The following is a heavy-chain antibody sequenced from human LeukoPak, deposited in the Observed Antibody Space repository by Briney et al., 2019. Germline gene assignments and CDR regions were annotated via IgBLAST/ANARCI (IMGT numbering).Heavy chain of an antibody. CDR3: AVSFDY. J-gene: IGHJ4*02. V-gene: IGHV3-48*01. D-gene: IGHD5/OR15-5a*01. Sequence: GGSLRLSCAASGFTFTDYSMNWVRQAPGKGLEWVSYISSSTTTIYYADSVKGRFTISRDKAKNSLYLQMNSLRAEDTAVYYCAVSFDYWGQGTLVTVSS. CDR2: ISSSTTTI. CDR1: GFTFTDYS.